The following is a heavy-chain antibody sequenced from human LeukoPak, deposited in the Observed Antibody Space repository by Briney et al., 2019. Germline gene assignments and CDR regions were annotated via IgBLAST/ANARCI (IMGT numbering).Heavy chain of an antibody. CDR1: GFSASSDH. J-gene: IGHJ4*02. CDR3: AKARGGD. CDR2: FRSDGNI. D-gene: IGHD3-10*01. Sequence: GRSLRLSRAASGFSASSDHMSWVPQAPGKQLKSVSLFRSDGNIYYADSVKGRFTISKDDSKNTVYLQMNTLRAEDTAVYYCAKARGGDWGQGTLVTVSS. V-gene: IGHV3-53*01.